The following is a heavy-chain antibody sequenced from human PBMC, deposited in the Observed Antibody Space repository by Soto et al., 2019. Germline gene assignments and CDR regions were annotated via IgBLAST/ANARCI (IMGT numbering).Heavy chain of an antibody. V-gene: IGHV4-34*01. CDR2: INHSGST. Sequence: SETLSPTCAVYGGSFSGYYWSWIRQPPGKGLEWIGEINHSGSTNYNPSLKSRVTISVDTSKNQFSLKLSSVTAADTAVYYCARGRRWLPRGAFDIWGQGTMVTVSS. CDR1: GGSFSGYY. D-gene: IGHD6-19*01. CDR3: ARGRRWLPRGAFDI. J-gene: IGHJ3*02.